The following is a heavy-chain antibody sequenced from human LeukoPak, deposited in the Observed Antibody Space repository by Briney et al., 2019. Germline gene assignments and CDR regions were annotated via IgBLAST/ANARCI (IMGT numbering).Heavy chain of an antibody. CDR2: IYYSGST. V-gene: IGHV4-59*01. J-gene: IGHJ3*02. CDR3: AREGFRRAFDI. CDR1: GGSISSYY. D-gene: IGHD3-10*01. Sequence: PSETLSLTCTVSGGSISSYYWSWIRQPPGKGLEWIGYIYYSGSTNYNPSLKSRVTISVDTSKNQFSLKLSSVTAADTAVYYCAREGFRRAFDIWGQGTMVTVSS.